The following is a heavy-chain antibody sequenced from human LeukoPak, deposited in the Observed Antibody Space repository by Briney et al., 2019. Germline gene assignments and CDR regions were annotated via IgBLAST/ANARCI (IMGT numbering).Heavy chain of an antibody. V-gene: IGHV3-73*01. D-gene: IGHD3-3*01. CDR2: IRTKANSDET. Sequence: GGSLRLSCTVSGFIFSDYAIHWVRQAPGKGLEWVGRIRTKANSDETAYAASVKGRFTISRDDSKDTTYLQMHSLKPEDTAVYHCTSPAHDFDFWSGYYSVWGRGAQVTVSS. CDR1: GFIFSDYA. CDR3: TSPAHDFDFWSGYYSV. J-gene: IGHJ4*01.